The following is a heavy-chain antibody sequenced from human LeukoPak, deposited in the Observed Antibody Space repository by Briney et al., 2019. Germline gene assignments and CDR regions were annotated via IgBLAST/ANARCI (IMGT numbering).Heavy chain of an antibody. Sequence: GESLKISCKGSGYSFTSYWISWVRQMPGKGLEWMGIIYPGDSDTRYSPSFQGQVTISADKSISTAYLQWSSLKASDTAMYYCARHSGSYRYRFDPWGQGTLVTVSS. J-gene: IGHJ5*02. D-gene: IGHD1-26*01. CDR3: ARHSGSYRYRFDP. CDR1: GYSFTSYW. V-gene: IGHV5-51*01. CDR2: IYPGDSDT.